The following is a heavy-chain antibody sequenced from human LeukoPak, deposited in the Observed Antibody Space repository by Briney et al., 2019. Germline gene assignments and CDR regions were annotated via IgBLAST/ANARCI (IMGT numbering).Heavy chain of an antibody. CDR1: RGSLTNFF. V-gene: IGHV4-4*07. CDR3: ARSARFNCYMDV. CDR2: IYASGSI. D-gene: IGHD2-15*01. Sequence: SETLSLTCSVPRGSLTNFFWTWIRHPARKGLEYIGRIYASGSIDYNPSLKSRVTMSVDTSNNQFSLNLTSVTAADTALYFCARSARFNCYMDVWGKGTSVTVSS. J-gene: IGHJ6*03.